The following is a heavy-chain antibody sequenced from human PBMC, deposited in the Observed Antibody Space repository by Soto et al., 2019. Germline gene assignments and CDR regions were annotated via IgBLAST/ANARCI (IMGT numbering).Heavy chain of an antibody. CDR2: LYYSGNT. D-gene: IGHD2-15*01. J-gene: IGHJ4*02. CDR3: ARVGGVAARTFDY. V-gene: IGHV4-59*01. Sequence: SETLSLTCSVSGGSISPFYWSWVRQPPGKGLEWIGYLYYSGNTNYNPSLKSRVTISVDASKNQVSLRLTSVTAADTAVYYCARVGGVAARTFDYWGQGTVVTVSS. CDR1: GGSISPFY.